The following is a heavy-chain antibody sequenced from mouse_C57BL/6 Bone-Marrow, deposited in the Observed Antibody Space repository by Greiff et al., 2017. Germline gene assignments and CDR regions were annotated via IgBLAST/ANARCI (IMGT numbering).Heavy chain of an antibody. Sequence: EVMLVESGGGLVQPGGSLKLSCAASGFTFSDYGMAWVRQAPRKGPEWVALLGTLAYCIYYADTVPGRFTISSENAKNTRFLEMTGLRSEDTAMYYCARLKAYWYFYVWGTGTTVTVSS. CDR2: LGTLAYCI. CDR1: GFTFSDYG. CDR3: ARLKAYWYFYV. V-gene: IGHV5-15*01. J-gene: IGHJ1*03.